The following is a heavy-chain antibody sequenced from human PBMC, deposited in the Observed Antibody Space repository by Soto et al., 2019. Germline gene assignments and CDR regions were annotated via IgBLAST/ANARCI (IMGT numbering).Heavy chain of an antibody. CDR3: ARADVPPSDYWSGYYLYYSYGMDG. Sequence: EVQLVESGGGLVQPGGSLRLSCAASGFTFSSYWMSWVRQAPGKGLEWVANIKQDGSENYYVDSVKGRFTISRDNATNSLYLQMNSLRADGTAVYYCARADVPPSDYWSGYYLYYSYGMDGWGQGTTVTVSS. CDR1: GFTFSSYW. J-gene: IGHJ6*02. CDR2: IKQDGSEN. V-gene: IGHV3-7*01. D-gene: IGHD3-3*01.